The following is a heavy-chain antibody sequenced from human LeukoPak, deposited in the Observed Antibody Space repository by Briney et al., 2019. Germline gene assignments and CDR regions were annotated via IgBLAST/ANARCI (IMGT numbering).Heavy chain of an antibody. CDR3: ARRITIFGGRDYFDY. V-gene: IGHV5-51*01. Sequence: PGESLKISFKGSGYSFTSYWTGWVRQMPGKGLEWMGIIYPGDSDTRYSPSFQGQVTISADRSISTAYLQWSSLKASDTAMYYCARRITIFGGRDYFDYWGQGTLVTVSS. CDR2: IYPGDSDT. D-gene: IGHD3-3*01. J-gene: IGHJ4*02. CDR1: GYSFTSYW.